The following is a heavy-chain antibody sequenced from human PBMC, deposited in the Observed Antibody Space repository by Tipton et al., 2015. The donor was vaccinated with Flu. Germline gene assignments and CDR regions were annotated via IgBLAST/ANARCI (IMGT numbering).Heavy chain of an antibody. D-gene: IGHD2-15*01. V-gene: IGHV3-7*04. CDR1: GFTFSTYS. J-gene: IGHJ4*02. Sequence: SLRLSCAASGFTFSTYSMSWVRQAPGKGLEWVANIMQSGSEKSYVESVKGRFIISRDNAKNSLYLQMNSLRAEDTALYYCARAAPPDCSGGDCSLFDYWGQGTLVTVSS. CDR2: IMQSGSEK. CDR3: ARAAPPDCSGGDCSLFDY.